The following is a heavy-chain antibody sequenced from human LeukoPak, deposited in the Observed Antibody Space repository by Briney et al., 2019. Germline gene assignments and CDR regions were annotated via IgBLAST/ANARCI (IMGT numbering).Heavy chain of an antibody. CDR2: IYYSGST. J-gene: IGHJ6*02. D-gene: IGHD3-3*01. V-gene: IGHV4-30-4*01. CDR1: GGSISSGDYY. Sequence: SETLSITCTVSGGSISSGDYYWSWIRQPPGKGLEWIGYIYYSGSTYYNPSLKSRVTISVDTSKNQFSLKLSSVTAADTAVYYCARGNGWSGLAGMDVWGQGTTVTVSS. CDR3: ARGNGWSGLAGMDV.